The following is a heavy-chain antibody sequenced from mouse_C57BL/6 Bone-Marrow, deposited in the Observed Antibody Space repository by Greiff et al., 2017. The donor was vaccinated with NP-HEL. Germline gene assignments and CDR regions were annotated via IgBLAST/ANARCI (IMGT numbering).Heavy chain of an antibody. J-gene: IGHJ1*03. CDR1: GYSFTSYY. Sequence: VQVVESGPELVKPGASVKISCKASGYSFTSYYIHWVKQRPGQGLEWIGWIYPGSGNTKYNEKFKGKATLTADTSSSTAYMQLSSLTSEDSAVYYCARNYYGSSPYFDVWGTGTTVTVSS. CDR3: ARNYYGSSPYFDV. V-gene: IGHV1-66*01. D-gene: IGHD1-1*01. CDR2: IYPGSGNT.